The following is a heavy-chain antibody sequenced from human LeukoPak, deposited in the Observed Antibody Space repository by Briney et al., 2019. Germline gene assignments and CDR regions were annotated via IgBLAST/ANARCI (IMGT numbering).Heavy chain of an antibody. D-gene: IGHD3-22*01. J-gene: IGHJ4*02. CDR2: IYYSGST. CDR3: ARASVGSGYYDY. CDR1: GGSISSSSHY. Sequence: SETLSLTCTVSGGSISSSSHYWGWIRQPPGKGLEWIGSIYYSGSTYYNPSLKSRVTISVDTSKNQFSLKLSSVTAADTAVYYCARASVGSGYYDYWGQGTLVTVSS. V-gene: IGHV4-39*07.